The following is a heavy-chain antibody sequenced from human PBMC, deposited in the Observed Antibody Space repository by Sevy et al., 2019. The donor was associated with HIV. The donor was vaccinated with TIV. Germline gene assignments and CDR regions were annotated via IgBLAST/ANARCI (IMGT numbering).Heavy chain of an antibody. J-gene: IGHJ5*02. CDR1: GGSISSGGYS. Sequence: SETLSLTCAVSGGSISSGGYSWSWIRQPPGKGLEWIGYIYHSGSTYYNPSLKSRVTISVDRSKNQFSLKLSSVTAADTALYYCARSAGPCSNYEDNWFDPWGQGTLVTVSS. CDR2: IYHSGST. V-gene: IGHV4-30-2*01. D-gene: IGHD4-4*01. CDR3: ARSAGPCSNYEDNWFDP.